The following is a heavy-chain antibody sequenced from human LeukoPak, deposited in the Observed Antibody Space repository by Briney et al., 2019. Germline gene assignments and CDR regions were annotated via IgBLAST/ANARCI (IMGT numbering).Heavy chain of an antibody. J-gene: IGHJ4*02. V-gene: IGHV3-23*01. Sequence: GGSLRLSCGASGFTFSNYAMGWVRQAPGKGLEWVSAITGDGSSTYNADSVKGRFTVSRDNSKNTLYLQMNSLRAEDTATYYCAKARIVEVTALDYWSQGTLVIVSS. CDR2: ITGDGSST. CDR3: AKARIVEVTALDY. CDR1: GFTFSNYA. D-gene: IGHD2-21*02.